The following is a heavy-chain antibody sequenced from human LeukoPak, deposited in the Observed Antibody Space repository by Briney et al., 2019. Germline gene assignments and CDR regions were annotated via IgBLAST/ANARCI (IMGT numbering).Heavy chain of an antibody. V-gene: IGHV4-31*01. CDR1: GCSISSDDYY. D-gene: IGHD3-10*01. J-gene: IGHJ2*01. CDR2: SYYSGST. CDR3: MRERSYSWYFDL. Sequence: PSETLSLTCTVSGCSISSDDYYWSWIRQHPGKGLEWLVYSYYSGSTYSNPPLNRDLTISVDPSKNQFSLKLSSVTAADTAVYYCMRERSYSWYFDLWGRGTLVTVSS.